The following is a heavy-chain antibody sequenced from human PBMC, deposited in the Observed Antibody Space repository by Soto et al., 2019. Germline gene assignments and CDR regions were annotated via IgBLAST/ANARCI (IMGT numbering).Heavy chain of an antibody. D-gene: IGHD1-20*01. CDR3: AGGRTLSITGTTAPSY. CDR1: GYTFTSYY. V-gene: IGHV1-46*03. Sequence: GASVKVSCKASGYTFTSYYMHWVRQAPGQGLEWMGIINPSGGSTSYAQKFQGRVTMTRDTSTSTVYMELSSLRSEDTAVYYCAGGRTLSITGTTAPSYWGQGTLVTVAS. J-gene: IGHJ4*02. CDR2: INPSGGST.